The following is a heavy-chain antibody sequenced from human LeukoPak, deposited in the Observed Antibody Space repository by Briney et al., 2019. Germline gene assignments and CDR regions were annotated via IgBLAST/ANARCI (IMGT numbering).Heavy chain of an antibody. V-gene: IGHV1-46*01. Sequence: ASVKVSCKASGYTFTSYYMHWVRQAPGQGLEWMGIINPSGGSTSYAQKFQGRVTMTRDTSTSTVYMELSSLRSEDTAVYYCATSPITMVRGVIITLALDYWGQGTLVTVSS. CDR1: GYTFTSYY. CDR3: ATSPITMVRGVIITLALDY. CDR2: INPSGGST. D-gene: IGHD3-10*01. J-gene: IGHJ4*02.